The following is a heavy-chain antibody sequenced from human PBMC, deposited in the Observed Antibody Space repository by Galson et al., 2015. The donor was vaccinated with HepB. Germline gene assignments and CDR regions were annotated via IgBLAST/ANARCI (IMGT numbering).Heavy chain of an antibody. CDR1: GFTFSHYG. Sequence: SLRLSCAASGFTFSHYGMNWVRQAPGKGLEWVSYISSSGSTIYYADSVKGRFTISRVNAKNSLFLQMNSLRDEDTAVYFCARGGFDESSALDYWGQGTLVTVSS. V-gene: IGHV3-48*02. CDR2: ISSSGSTI. D-gene: IGHD3-22*01. J-gene: IGHJ4*02. CDR3: ARGGFDESSALDY.